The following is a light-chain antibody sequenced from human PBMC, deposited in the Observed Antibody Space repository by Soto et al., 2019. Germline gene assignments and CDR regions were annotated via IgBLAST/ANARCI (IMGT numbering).Light chain of an antibody. V-gene: IGKV1-27*01. CDR1: QDIRYF. CDR3: QNYNSAPFT. Sequence: DIQMTQSPSSLSASVGDRVTITCRASQDIRYFLAWYQQKPGKVPELLICAVSALQSGVPSRFSGSGSGTDFTLTISSLQPEDVATYYCQNYNSAPFTFGPGTKVDVK. J-gene: IGKJ3*01. CDR2: AVS.